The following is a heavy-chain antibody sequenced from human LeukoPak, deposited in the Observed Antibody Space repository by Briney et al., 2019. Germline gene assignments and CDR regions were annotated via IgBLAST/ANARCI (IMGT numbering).Heavy chain of an antibody. V-gene: IGHV4-34*01. CDR2: INQSGCT. CDR1: GGSFSGDY. J-gene: IGHJ6*03. CDR3: ARGWYYYYYMDV. Sequence: PSETLSLTCAVYGGSFSGDYWSWIRQPPGKGLEWIGEINQSGCTNYNPSLKSRVTISADTSKNQFSLKLSSVTAADTAVYYCARGWYYYYYMDVWGKGTTVTVSS.